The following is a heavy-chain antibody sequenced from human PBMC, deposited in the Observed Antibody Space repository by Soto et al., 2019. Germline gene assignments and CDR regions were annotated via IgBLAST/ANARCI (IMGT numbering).Heavy chain of an antibody. Sequence: QITLKESGPTLVKPTQTLTLTCTFSGFSLSTSGVGVGWIRQPPGKALEWLALIYWDDDKRYSPSLKSRLTITKDPPKNPVVLTMTNMGPVDTATYYCAPSPYGSGEGPVFDPWGQGTLVTVSS. CDR2: IYWDDDK. J-gene: IGHJ5*02. V-gene: IGHV2-5*02. CDR1: GFSLSTSGVG. CDR3: APSPYGSGEGPVFDP. D-gene: IGHD3-10*01.